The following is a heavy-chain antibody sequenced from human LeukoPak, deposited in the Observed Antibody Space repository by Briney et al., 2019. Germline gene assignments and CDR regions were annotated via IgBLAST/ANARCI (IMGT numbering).Heavy chain of an antibody. D-gene: IGHD6-6*01. CDR2: IGGSGSDI. V-gene: IGHV3-11*01. CDR1: GFTFSDWY. Sequence: TGGSLRLSCVASGFTFSDWYMTWIRQAPGKGLEYLSYIGGSGSDIKYADSVKGRFTVSRDNAKNSLYLQMNTLRAEDTAVYYCARLARLLHPWGQGTLVTVSS. J-gene: IGHJ5*02. CDR3: ARLARLLHP.